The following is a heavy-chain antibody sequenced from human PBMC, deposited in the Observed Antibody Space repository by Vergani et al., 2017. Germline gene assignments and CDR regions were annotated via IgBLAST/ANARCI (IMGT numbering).Heavy chain of an antibody. D-gene: IGHD3-3*01. CDR1: GGSISSYY. CDR2: IYYSGST. J-gene: IGHJ5*02. CDR3: ARDHRVFGVVLRSRLNWFDP. Sequence: QVQLQESGPGLVKPSETLSLTCTVSGGSISSYYWSWIRQPPGKGLEWIGYIYYSGSTNYNPSLKSRVTISVDTSKNQFSLKLSSVTAADTAVYYCARDHRVFGVVLRSRLNWFDPWGQGTLVTVSS. V-gene: IGHV4-59*12.